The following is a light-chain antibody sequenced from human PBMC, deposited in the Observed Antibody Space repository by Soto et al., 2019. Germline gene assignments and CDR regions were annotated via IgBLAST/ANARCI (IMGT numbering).Light chain of an antibody. CDR1: QRLRSN. Sequence: SCRASQRLRSNLAWYKQKPGQAPRLLISGASNRATGIPDRFSGSGSVTDFTLTISRLEPEDFAVYYCQQYGSSGTFGQGTKVDIK. CDR2: GAS. CDR3: QQYGSSGT. V-gene: IGKV3-20*01. J-gene: IGKJ1*01.